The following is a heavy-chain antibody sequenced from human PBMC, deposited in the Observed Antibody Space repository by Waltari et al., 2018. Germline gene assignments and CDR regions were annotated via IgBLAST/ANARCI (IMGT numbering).Heavy chain of an antibody. CDR3: AKDSPGDGGNPDY. J-gene: IGHJ4*02. V-gene: IGHV3-23*01. CDR2: ISGSGGST. CDR1: GFTFSRYA. D-gene: IGHD2-15*01. Sequence: EVQLLASGGGLVQPGGSLRLSCAASGFTFSRYAMILVRQAPGKGLEWVSAISGSGGSTYYADSVKGRFTISRDNSKNTLYLQMNSLRAEDTAVYYCAKDSPGDGGNPDYWGQGTLVTVSS.